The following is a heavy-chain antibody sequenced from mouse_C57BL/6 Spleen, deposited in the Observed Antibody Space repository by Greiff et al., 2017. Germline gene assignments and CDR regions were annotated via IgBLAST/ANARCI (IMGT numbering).Heavy chain of an antibody. J-gene: IGHJ3*01. Sequence: VQLQQSGAELVKPGASVKMSCKASGYPFTTYPIEWLKQNHGKSLEWIGNFHPYNDDTKYNDKFKGKATLPVEKSSSTVYLELSRLTSDDSAVYYCARRGGLYYGSSPAWFAYWGQGTLVTVSA. CDR3: ARRGGLYYGSSPAWFAY. CDR2: FHPYNDDT. D-gene: IGHD1-1*01. CDR1: GYPFTTYP. V-gene: IGHV1-47*01.